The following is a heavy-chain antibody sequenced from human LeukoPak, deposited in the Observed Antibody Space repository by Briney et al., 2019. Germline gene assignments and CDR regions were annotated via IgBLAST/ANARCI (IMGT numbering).Heavy chain of an antibody. Sequence: GGSLRLSCAASGFTFSSYWMSWVRQAPGKGLEWVANIKQDGSEKYYVDSVKGRFTISRDNAKNSLYLQMNSLRAEDTAVYYCARDSYYYGSGSYSDWGQGTLVTVSS. V-gene: IGHV3-7*01. CDR3: ARDSYYYGSGSYSD. D-gene: IGHD3-10*01. CDR1: GFTFSSYW. J-gene: IGHJ4*02. CDR2: IKQDGSEK.